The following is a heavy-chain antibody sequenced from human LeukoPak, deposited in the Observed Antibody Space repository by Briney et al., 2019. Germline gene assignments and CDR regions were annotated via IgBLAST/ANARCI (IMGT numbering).Heavy chain of an antibody. Sequence: SVKVSCKASGGTFSSYAISWERQAPGQGLEWMGGIIPIFGTANYAQKLQGRVTMTTDTSTSTAYMELRSLRSDDTAVYYCARGGSYPIDYWGQGTLVTVSS. J-gene: IGHJ4*02. D-gene: IGHD1-26*01. V-gene: IGHV1-69*05. CDR1: GGTFSSYA. CDR2: IIPIFGTA. CDR3: ARGGSYPIDY.